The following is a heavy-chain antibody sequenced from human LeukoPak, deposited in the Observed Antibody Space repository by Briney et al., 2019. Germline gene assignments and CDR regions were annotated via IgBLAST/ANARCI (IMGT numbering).Heavy chain of an antibody. V-gene: IGHV1-2*02. Sequence: GASVKVSCKASGYTFTGYYMHWVRQAPGQGLEWMGWINPNSGGTNYAQKFQGRVTMTRDTSIGTAYMELSRLRSDDTAVYYCARAAYSRREFDYWGQGTLVTVSS. D-gene: IGHD5-18*01. J-gene: IGHJ4*02. CDR3: ARAAYSRREFDY. CDR2: INPNSGGT. CDR1: GYTFTGYY.